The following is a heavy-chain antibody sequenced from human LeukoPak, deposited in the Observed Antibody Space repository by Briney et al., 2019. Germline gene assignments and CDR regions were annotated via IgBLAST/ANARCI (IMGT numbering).Heavy chain of an antibody. V-gene: IGHV4-30-2*01. J-gene: IGHJ6*03. CDR3: ARRAEDYYYMDV. Sequence: SKTLSLTCTVSGGSISSGAYYWSWIRQPPGKDLEWIGYIYHSGSTYYNPSLKSRVSISVDRSKNQFSLKLTSVTAADTAVYYCARRAEDYYYMDVWGKGTTVTVSS. CDR2: IYHSGST. CDR1: GGSISSGAYY.